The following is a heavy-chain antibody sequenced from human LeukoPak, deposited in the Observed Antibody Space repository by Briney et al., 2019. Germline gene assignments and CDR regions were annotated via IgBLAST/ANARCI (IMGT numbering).Heavy chain of an antibody. CDR1: GFTFSSYA. D-gene: IGHD6-13*01. CDR3: ARERQLVLFYY. J-gene: IGHJ4*02. V-gene: IGHV3-23*01. Sequence: GGSLRLSCAASGFTFSSYAMSWVRQAPGKGLEWVSAISGSGGSTYYADSVKGRFTISRDNAKNTLYLQMNSLRAEDTAVYYCARERQLVLFYYWGQGTLVTVSS. CDR2: ISGSGGST.